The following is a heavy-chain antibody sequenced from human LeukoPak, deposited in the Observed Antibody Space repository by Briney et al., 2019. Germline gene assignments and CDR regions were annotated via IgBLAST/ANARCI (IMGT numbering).Heavy chain of an antibody. CDR1: GFTFSDYY. CDR3: VRDRYSSSGPSHDY. CDR2: ISSSGSTI. D-gene: IGHD6-6*01. V-gene: IGHV3-11*01. J-gene: IGHJ4*02. Sequence: GGSLRLSCAASGFTFSDYYMSWIRQAPGKGLEWVSYISSSGSTIYYADSVKGRFTISRDNAKNSLYLQMNSLRAEDTAVYYCVRDRYSSSGPSHDYWGQGTLVTVSS.